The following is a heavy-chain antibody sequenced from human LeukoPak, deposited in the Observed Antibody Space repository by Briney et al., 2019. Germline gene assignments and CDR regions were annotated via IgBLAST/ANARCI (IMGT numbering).Heavy chain of an antibody. D-gene: IGHD3-10*01. J-gene: IGHJ4*02. CDR1: GFTFSSYS. CDR2: ISSSSSTI. V-gene: IGHV3-48*01. Sequence: PGGSLRLSCAASGFTFSSYSMNWVRQAPGKGLEWVSYISSSSSTIYYADSAKGRFTISRDNSKNTLYLQMNSLRAEDTAVYYCAKKMGTGNFYFDYWGQGTLVTVSS. CDR3: AKKMGTGNFYFDY.